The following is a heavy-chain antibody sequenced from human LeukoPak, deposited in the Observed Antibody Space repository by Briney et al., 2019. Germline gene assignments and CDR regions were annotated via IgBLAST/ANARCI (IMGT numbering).Heavy chain of an antibody. CDR1: GYTFTSYY. CDR2: INPSGGST. V-gene: IGHV1-46*01. Sequence: GASVKVSCKASGYTFTSYYMHWVRQAPGQGLEWMGIINPSGGSTSYAQKFQGRVTMTRDTSTSTVYMELSSLRSEDTAVYYCARARRGYSGYDAASSYYYYGMDVWGQGTTVTVSS. CDR3: ARARRGYSGYDAASSYYYYGMDV. D-gene: IGHD5-12*01. J-gene: IGHJ6*02.